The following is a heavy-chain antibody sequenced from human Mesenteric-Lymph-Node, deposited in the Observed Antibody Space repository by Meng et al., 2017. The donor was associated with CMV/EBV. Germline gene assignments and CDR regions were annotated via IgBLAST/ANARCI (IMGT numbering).Heavy chain of an antibody. D-gene: IGHD5-18*01. J-gene: IGHJ4*02. Sequence: GESLKISCAASGFTFSSYGMHWVRQAPGKGLEWVAFIRYDGSNKYYAYSVKGRFTISSDNAKNSLSLQMNRLRAEDTAVYFCGRGRGYNYGYSDYWGQGTLVTVSS. V-gene: IGHV3-30*02. CDR1: GFTFSSYG. CDR3: GRGRGYNYGYSDY. CDR2: IRYDGSNK.